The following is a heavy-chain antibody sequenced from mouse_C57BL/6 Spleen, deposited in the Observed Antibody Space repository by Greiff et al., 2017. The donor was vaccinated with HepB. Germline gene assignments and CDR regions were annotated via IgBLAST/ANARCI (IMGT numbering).Heavy chain of an antibody. V-gene: IGHV1-61*01. Sequence: QVQLQQPGAELVRPGSSVKLSCKASGYTFTSYWMDWVKQRPGQGLEWIGNIYPSDSETHYNQKFKDKATLTVDKSSSTAYMQLSSLTSEDSAVYYCARGSNYLYFDYCGQGTTLTVSS. CDR1: GYTFTSYW. CDR3: ARGSNYLYFDY. J-gene: IGHJ2*01. CDR2: IYPSDSET. D-gene: IGHD2-5*01.